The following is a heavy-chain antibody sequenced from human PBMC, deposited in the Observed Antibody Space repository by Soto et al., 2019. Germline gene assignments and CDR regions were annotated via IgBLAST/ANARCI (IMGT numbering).Heavy chain of an antibody. CDR2: IIPIFGTA. CDR3: AITKREVIAAAVTDRYGMDV. J-gene: IGHJ6*02. D-gene: IGHD6-13*01. V-gene: IGHV1-69*13. Sequence: SVKVSCKASGGTFSSYAISWVRQAPGQGLEWMGGIIPIFGTANYAQKFQGRVTITADESTSTAYMELSSLRSDDTAVYYCAITKREVIAAAVTDRYGMDVWGQGTTVTV. CDR1: GGTFSSYA.